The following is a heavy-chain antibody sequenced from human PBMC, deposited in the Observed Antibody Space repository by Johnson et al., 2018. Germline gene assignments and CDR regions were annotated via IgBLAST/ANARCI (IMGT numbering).Heavy chain of an antibody. D-gene: IGHD5-18*01. J-gene: IGHJ6*03. V-gene: IGHV3-33*01. Sequence: QVQLVQSGGGVVQPGRSLRLSCAASGFTFSSYGMHWVRQAPGKGLEWVAVIWYDGSNKYYADSVKGRFTISRDNAKNSLYLQMNSLRAEDTAVYYCARDHTSHTANYYYYYMDVWGKGTTVTVSS. CDR2: IWYDGSNK. CDR1: GFTFSSYG. CDR3: ARDHTSHTANYYYYYMDV.